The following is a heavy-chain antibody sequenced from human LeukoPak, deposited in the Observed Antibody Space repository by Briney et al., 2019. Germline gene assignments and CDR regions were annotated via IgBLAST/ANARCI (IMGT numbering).Heavy chain of an antibody. J-gene: IGHJ4*02. V-gene: IGHV3-33*01. CDR2: IWYDGSNK. Sequence: GGSLRLSCAASRFTFSNYGMHWVRQAPGKGLEWVAVIWYDGSNKYYADSVKGRFTISRDNFKNTLYLQMNSLRAEDTAVYYCARGRGYDSGAYNYAFSDYWGQGTLVTVSS. CDR1: RFTFSNYG. CDR3: ARGRGYDSGAYNYAFSDY. D-gene: IGHD3-22*01.